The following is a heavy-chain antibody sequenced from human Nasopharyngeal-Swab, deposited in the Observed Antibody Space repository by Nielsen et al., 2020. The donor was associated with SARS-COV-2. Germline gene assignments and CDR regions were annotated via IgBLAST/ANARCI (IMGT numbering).Heavy chain of an antibody. J-gene: IGHJ6*03. V-gene: IGHV3-11*06. CDR3: ARLWDEYCGRTMCDHYYFYYMDV. Sequence: SLKISCAASGFIFSDYYMSWLRQSPGKGLEWVAYISGSGGDTTYADSLKGRFTISRDNAKKTVDLQMNSLRAEDTAVYYCARLWDEYCGRTMCDHYYFYYMDVWGKGTKVTVSS. D-gene: IGHD2/OR15-2a*01. CDR1: GFIFSDYY. CDR2: ISGSGGDT.